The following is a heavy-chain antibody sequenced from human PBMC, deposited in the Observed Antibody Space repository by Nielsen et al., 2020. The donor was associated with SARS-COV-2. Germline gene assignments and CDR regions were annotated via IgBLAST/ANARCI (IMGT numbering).Heavy chain of an antibody. CDR3: ARGLRYFDTSPFDY. CDR2: IKQDGSEK. J-gene: IGHJ4*02. D-gene: IGHD3-9*01. V-gene: IGHV3-7*01. Sequence: GESLKISCAASGFTFSSYEMNWVRQAPGKGLEWVANIKQDGSEKYYVDSVKGRFTISRDNAKNSLYLQMNSLRAEDTAVYYCARGLRYFDTSPFDYWGQGTLVTVSS. CDR1: GFTFSSYE.